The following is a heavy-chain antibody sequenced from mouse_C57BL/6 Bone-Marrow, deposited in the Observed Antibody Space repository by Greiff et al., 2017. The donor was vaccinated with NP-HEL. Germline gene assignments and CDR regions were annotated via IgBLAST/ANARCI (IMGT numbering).Heavy chain of an antibody. CDR1: GFTFSSYG. J-gene: IGHJ3*01. CDR2: ISSGGSYT. CDR3: ARHGGSWFAY. V-gene: IGHV5-6*01. Sequence: EVKLMESGGDLVKPGGSLKLSCAASGFTFSSYGMSWVRPTPDKRLAWVATISSGGSYTYYPDSVKGRFTISRDNAKHTLYLQMSSLKSEDTAMYYCARHGGSWFAYWGQGTLVTVSA.